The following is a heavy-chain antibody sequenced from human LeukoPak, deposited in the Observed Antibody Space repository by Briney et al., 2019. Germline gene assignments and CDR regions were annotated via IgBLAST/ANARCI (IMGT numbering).Heavy chain of an antibody. V-gene: IGHV1-18*01. CDR2: ISGYNANT. CDR1: GYTFTNHG. CDR3: AREGLDY. Sequence: ASVMVSCKTSGYTFTNHGISWVRQAPGQGLEWMGWISGYNANTNYVQKFRGRVTITTDASITTAYMELSGLRSEDTALYYCAREGLDYWGQGTLVTVSS. J-gene: IGHJ4*02.